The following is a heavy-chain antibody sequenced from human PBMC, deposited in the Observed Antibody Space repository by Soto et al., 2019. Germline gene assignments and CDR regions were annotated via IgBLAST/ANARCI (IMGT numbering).Heavy chain of an antibody. J-gene: IGHJ4*02. CDR1: GFTFSSYW. Sequence: PGGSLRLSCAASGFTFSSYWMSWVRQAPGKGLEWVANIKQDGSEKYYVDSVKGRFTISRDNAKNSLYLQMNSLRAGDTAVYYCAREGFLGGGYFDYWGQGTLVTVSS. V-gene: IGHV3-7*01. D-gene: IGHD2-15*01. CDR2: IKQDGSEK. CDR3: AREGFLGGGYFDY.